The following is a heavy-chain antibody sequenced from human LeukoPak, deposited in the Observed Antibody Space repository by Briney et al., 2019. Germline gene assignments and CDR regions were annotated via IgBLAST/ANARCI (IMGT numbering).Heavy chain of an antibody. CDR1: GFTFSSYE. J-gene: IGHJ4*02. V-gene: IGHV3-48*03. Sequence: GGSLRLSRAASGFTFSSYEMNWVRQAPGKGLEWVSYISSSGSTIYYADSVKGRFTISRDNAKNSLYLQMNSLRAEDTAVYYCARDDRWGDTAMTWGQGTLVTVSS. CDR3: ARDDRWGDTAMT. CDR2: ISSSGSTI. D-gene: IGHD5-18*01.